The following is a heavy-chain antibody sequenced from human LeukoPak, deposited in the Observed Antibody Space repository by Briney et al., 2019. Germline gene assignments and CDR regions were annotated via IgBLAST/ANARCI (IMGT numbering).Heavy chain of an antibody. D-gene: IGHD3-22*01. CDR2: ISDSGGRT. CDR1: GITLSNYG. Sequence: GGSLRLSCAVSGITLSNYGMSWIRQAPGKGLEWVAGISDSGGRTYYADSVKGRFTISRDNPKNTLYLQMNSLRAEDTAVYFCAKRGVVIRVILVGFHKEAYYFDSWGQGALVTVPS. CDR3: AKRGVVIRVILVGFHKEAYYFDS. V-gene: IGHV3-23*01. J-gene: IGHJ4*02.